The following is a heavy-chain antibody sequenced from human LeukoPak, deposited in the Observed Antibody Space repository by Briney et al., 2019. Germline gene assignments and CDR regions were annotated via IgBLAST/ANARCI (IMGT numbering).Heavy chain of an antibody. D-gene: IGHD3-3*01. Sequence: PGGSLRLSCAASGFTFSSYAMTWVRQAPGKGLECVSAISGSGGTTYYADSVKGRFTISRDNSKNTLYLQMSSLRAEDRAVYYCAKGALEWSYYFDYWGQGTLVTVS. V-gene: IGHV3-23*01. CDR2: ISGSGGTT. CDR3: AKGALEWSYYFDY. J-gene: IGHJ4*02. CDR1: GFTFSSYA.